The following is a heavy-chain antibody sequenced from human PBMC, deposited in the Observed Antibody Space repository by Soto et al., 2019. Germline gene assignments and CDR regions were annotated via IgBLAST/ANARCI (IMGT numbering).Heavy chain of an antibody. J-gene: IGHJ4*02. D-gene: IGHD6-13*01. CDR2: IYHSGST. Sequence: SETLSLPCAVSGYSISSGYYWGWIRQPPGKGLEWIGSIYHSGSTYYNPSLKSRVTISVDTSKNQFSLKLSSVTAADTAVYYCARVEASSSPDYWGQGTLVTVSS. CDR3: ARVEASSSPDY. CDR1: GYSISSGYY. V-gene: IGHV4-38-2*01.